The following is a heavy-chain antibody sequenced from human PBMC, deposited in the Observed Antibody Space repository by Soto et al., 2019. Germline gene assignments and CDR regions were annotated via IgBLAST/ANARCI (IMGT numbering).Heavy chain of an antibody. Sequence: SETLSLTCAVSGGSFSGYYWSWIRQPPGKGLEWIGEINHSGSTNYNPSLKSRVTISVDTSKNQFSLKLSSVTAADTAVYYCARVTYYDFWSGYRYFDYWGQGTLVTVSS. CDR3: ARVTYYDFWSGYRYFDY. V-gene: IGHV4-34*01. D-gene: IGHD3-3*01. J-gene: IGHJ4*02. CDR1: GGSFSGYY. CDR2: INHSGST.